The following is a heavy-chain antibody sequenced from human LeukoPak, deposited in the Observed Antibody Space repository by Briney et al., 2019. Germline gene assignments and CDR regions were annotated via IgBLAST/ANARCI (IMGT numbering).Heavy chain of an antibody. CDR2: ISSSSSTI. J-gene: IGHJ4*02. Sequence: PGGSLRLSCAASGFTFSSYSMNWVRQAPGKGLEWVSYISSSSSTIYYADSVKGRFTISRDNAKNSLYLQMNSLRAEDTAVYYCAKDQMGLRFLEWLSPFDYWGQGTLVTVSS. V-gene: IGHV3-48*01. D-gene: IGHD3-3*01. CDR3: AKDQMGLRFLEWLSPFDY. CDR1: GFTFSSYS.